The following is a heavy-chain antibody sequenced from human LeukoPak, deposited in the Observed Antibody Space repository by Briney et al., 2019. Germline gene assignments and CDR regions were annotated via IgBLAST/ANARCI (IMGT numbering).Heavy chain of an antibody. CDR1: GFTFTTCA. Sequence: GGSLRLSCAPSGFTFTTCAMDWVRQAPGKGLEWVAFIQNDGITKFYADSVKGRFTISRDDSKKTLYLQMDSLRPDDTAVYYCARGVNYAFDYWGQGTPVTVSS. V-gene: IGHV3-30*02. D-gene: IGHD1-7*01. CDR3: ARGVNYAFDY. CDR2: IQNDGITK. J-gene: IGHJ4*02.